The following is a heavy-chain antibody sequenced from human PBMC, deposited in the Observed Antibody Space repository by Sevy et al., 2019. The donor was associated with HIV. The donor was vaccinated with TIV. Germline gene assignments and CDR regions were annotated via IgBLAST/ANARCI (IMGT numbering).Heavy chain of an antibody. CDR3: VKGGSIAAAGNDAFDI. CDR1: GFTFSNYG. J-gene: IGHJ3*02. Sequence: GGSLRLSCAASGFTFSNYGMNWVRQAPGKGLEWVSVIHNSGDTTHYADSVKGRFTISRDNSVNTLYLQMNSLRAEDTAVYYCVKGGSIAAAGNDAFDIWGQGTMVTVSS. CDR2: IHNSGDTT. D-gene: IGHD6-13*01. V-gene: IGHV3-23*01.